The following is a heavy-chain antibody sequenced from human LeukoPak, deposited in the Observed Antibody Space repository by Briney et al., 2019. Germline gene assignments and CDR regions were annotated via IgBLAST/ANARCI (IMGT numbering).Heavy chain of an antibody. CDR3: AKAVTLVRADAFDI. CDR2: IWYDGSNK. D-gene: IGHD3-10*01. J-gene: IGHJ3*02. V-gene: IGHV3-33*06. Sequence: PGGSLRLSCAASGFTFSSYAMNWVRQAPPKGLEGVAVIWYDGSNKYYADSVKGRFTISRDNSKNTLYLQMNSLTAEDTAVYYCAKAVTLVRADAFDIWGQGTMVTVSS. CDR1: GFTFSSYA.